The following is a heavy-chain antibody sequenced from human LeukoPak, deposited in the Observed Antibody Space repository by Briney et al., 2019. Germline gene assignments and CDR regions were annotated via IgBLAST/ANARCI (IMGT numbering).Heavy chain of an antibody. J-gene: IGHJ4*02. CDR2: INPSGGST. Sequence: GAXXKVSCKASGYTFXXYYXHWVRQAPGQGLEWMGIINPSGGSTSYAQKFQGRVTMTRDTSTSTVYMELSSLRSEDTAVYYCARNGGNSDYDYWGQGTLVTVSA. CDR3: ARNGGNSDYDY. CDR1: GYTFXXYY. V-gene: IGHV1-46*01. D-gene: IGHD4-23*01.